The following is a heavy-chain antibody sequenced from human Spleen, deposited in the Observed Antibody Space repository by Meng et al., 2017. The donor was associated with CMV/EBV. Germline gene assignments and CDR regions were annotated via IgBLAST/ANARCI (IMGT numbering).Heavy chain of an antibody. J-gene: IGHJ4*02. D-gene: IGHD5-24*01. Sequence: VRLVRSGGVVTQPCGSEKVSCKASAYTFTSYGICWVRHAPGAGFEWLGWISAYNDNTTYAQKLQGKVTMTTDTSTSSAYMELRSLXXXXXAVXXCAXGDTXMAPPRDYWGQGTLVTVSX. CDR1: AYTFTSYG. CDR2: ISAYNDNT. CDR3: AXGDTXMAPPRDY. V-gene: IGHV1-18*01.